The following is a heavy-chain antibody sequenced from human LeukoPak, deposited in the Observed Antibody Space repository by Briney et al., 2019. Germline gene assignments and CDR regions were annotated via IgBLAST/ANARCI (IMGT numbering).Heavy chain of an antibody. J-gene: IGHJ6*02. D-gene: IGHD3-3*01. V-gene: IGHV4-39*01. CDR1: GGSISSSSYY. Sequence: PSETLSLTCTVSGGSISSSSYYWGWIRQPPGKGLEWIGSIYYSGSTYYNPSLKSRVTISVDTSKNQFSLKLSSVTAADTAVYYCARGRGAPFWSGYYSLYYGMDVWGQGTTVTVSS. CDR3: ARGRGAPFWSGYYSLYYGMDV. CDR2: IYYSGST.